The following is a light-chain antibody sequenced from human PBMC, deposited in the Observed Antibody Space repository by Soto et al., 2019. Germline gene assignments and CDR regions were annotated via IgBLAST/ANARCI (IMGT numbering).Light chain of an antibody. CDR3: QQYNNWPPIT. V-gene: IGKV3-15*01. CDR2: AAS. Sequence: ERGMTQSPATLSVSPGDRVTLSCRASQSVSTNLAWYQQKPGQAPRLLIYAASARATGVPARFSGSGSGTEFTLTISSLQSEDFGVYYCQQYNNWPPITFGQGTRLEI. J-gene: IGKJ5*01. CDR1: QSVSTN.